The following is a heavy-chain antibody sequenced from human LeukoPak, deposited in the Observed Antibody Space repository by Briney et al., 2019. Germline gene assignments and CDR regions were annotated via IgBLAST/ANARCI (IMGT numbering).Heavy chain of an antibody. CDR3: ARARSSYGYGDAFDI. J-gene: IGHJ3*02. CDR2: INWNGGST. Sequence: GGSLRLSCAASGFTFDDYGMSWVRQAPGKGLEWVSGINWNGGSTGYADSVKGRFTISRDNAKNSLYLQMNSLRAEDTAVYYCARARSSYGYGDAFDIWGQGTMVTVSS. CDR1: GFTFDDYG. D-gene: IGHD5-18*01. V-gene: IGHV3-20*04.